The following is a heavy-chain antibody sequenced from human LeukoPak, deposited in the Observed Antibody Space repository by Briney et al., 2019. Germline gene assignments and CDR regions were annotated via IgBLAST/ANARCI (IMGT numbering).Heavy chain of an antibody. D-gene: IGHD3-22*01. CDR3: ARDSYYYDSSANYGDDAFDI. CDR2: INWNGGST. Sequence: RPGGSLRLSCEASGFTFDDYGMSWVRQAPGRGLEWVSGINWNGGSTGYGDSVKGRFTISRGNAKNSLYLQMNSLRAEDTALYYCARDSYYYDSSANYGDDAFDIWGQGTMVTVSS. V-gene: IGHV3-20*04. CDR1: GFTFDDYG. J-gene: IGHJ3*02.